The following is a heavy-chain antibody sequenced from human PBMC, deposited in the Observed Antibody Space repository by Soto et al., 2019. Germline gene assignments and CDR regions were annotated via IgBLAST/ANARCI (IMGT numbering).Heavy chain of an antibody. CDR3: AHRSYSSGWFFDY. CDR2: IYWDDDK. V-gene: IGHV2-5*02. D-gene: IGHD6-19*01. CDR1: GFSLSTSEVG. J-gene: IGHJ4*02. Sequence: QITLKESGPTLVKPTQTLTLTCTLSGFSLSTSEVGVGWIRQPPGEALEWLALIYWDDDKRYSPSLKSRLSITKDTAKNQVVLTLSNVDPVDTATYYCAHRSYSSGWFFDYWGRGTLVTVSS.